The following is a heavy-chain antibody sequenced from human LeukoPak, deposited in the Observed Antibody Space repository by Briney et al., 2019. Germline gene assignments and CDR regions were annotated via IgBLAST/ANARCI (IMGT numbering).Heavy chain of an antibody. CDR2: ISSSGSTI. D-gene: IGHD3-22*01. CDR1: GFTFSSYE. V-gene: IGHV3-48*03. Sequence: PGGSLRLSCAASGFTFSSYEMNWVRQAPGKGLEWVSYISSSGSTIYYADSVKGRFTISRDNTKSSLYLQMNSLRAEDTAVYYCARDSSPQSGVYYFDAFDMWGQGTMVTVSS. J-gene: IGHJ3*02. CDR3: ARDSSPQSGVYYFDAFDM.